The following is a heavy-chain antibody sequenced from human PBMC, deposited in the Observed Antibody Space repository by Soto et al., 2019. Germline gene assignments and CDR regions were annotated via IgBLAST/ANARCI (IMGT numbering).Heavy chain of an antibody. J-gene: IGHJ6*02. CDR3: ARVDTYDYYSAMDV. CDR1: GFTVTSNY. CDR2: IYSSGTT. D-gene: IGHD5-18*01. Sequence: EVQLVETGGGLIQPGGSLSLSCAASGFTVTSNYMNWVRQAPGKGLEWVSIIYSSGTTYYADSVKVRFTISRDKSKNTLYLQMRNLRAEDTAIYYCARVDTYDYYSAMDVWGQGTTVTVSS. V-gene: IGHV3-53*02.